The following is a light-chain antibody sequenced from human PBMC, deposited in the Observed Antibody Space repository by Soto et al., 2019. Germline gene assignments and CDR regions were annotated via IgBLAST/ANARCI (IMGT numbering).Light chain of an antibody. CDR3: SSYTSSNTWV. CDR1: SSDVGYDKY. CDR2: EVS. Sequence: QSALTQPASVSGSPGQSITISCTGTSSDVGYDKYVSWFQQHPGKAPRLIISEVSHRPSGVSNRFSGSKSGNTASLTISGLQTEDDADYYCSSYTSSNTWVFGGGTKLTVL. J-gene: IGLJ3*02. V-gene: IGLV2-14*01.